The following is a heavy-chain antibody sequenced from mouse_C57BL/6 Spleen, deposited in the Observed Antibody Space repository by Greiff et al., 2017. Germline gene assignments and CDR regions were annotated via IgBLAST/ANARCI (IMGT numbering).Heavy chain of an antibody. J-gene: IGHJ4*01. CDR3: ARELGYAMDY. CDR2: ISSGGSYT. Sequence: EVKLMESGGDLVKPGGSLKLSCAASGFTFSSYGMSWVRQTPDKRLEWVATISSGGSYTYYPDSVKGRFTISRDNAKNTLYLQVSSLKSEDTAMYYCARELGYAMDYWGQGTSVTVSS. V-gene: IGHV5-6*01. CDR1: GFTFSSYG. D-gene: IGHD4-1*01.